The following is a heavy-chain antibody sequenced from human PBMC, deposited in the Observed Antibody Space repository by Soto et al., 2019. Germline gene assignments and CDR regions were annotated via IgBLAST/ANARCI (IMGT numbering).Heavy chain of an antibody. CDR1: GGSISSTDHY. CDR3: ARGGIQLSYAFDY. CDR2: IYYAGST. J-gene: IGHJ4*02. D-gene: IGHD5-18*01. V-gene: IGHV4-39*07. Sequence: QLQESGPGLVKASETLSLTCTVSGGSISSTDHYWGWIRQPPGKGLEWLGSIYYAGSTSYNPSLKSRVTMSMDTSQTQIYLNLTSVTAADTAVYYCARGGIQLSYAFDYWGQGILVTVSS.